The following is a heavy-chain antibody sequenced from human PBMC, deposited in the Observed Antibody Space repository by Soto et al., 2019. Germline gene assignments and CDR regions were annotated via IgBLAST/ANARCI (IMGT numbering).Heavy chain of an antibody. CDR3: AKVSSIWGSVDAFDI. CDR1: GFTFSSYA. Sequence: EVQLLESGGGLVQPGGSLRLSCAASGFTFSSYAMSWVRRAPGKGLEWVSAISGSGGSTYYADSVKGRFTISRDNSRNTLYLQMNSLRAEDTAVYYCAKVSSIWGSVDAFDIWGQGTMVTVSS. V-gene: IGHV3-23*01. CDR2: ISGSGGST. D-gene: IGHD3-16*01. J-gene: IGHJ3*02.